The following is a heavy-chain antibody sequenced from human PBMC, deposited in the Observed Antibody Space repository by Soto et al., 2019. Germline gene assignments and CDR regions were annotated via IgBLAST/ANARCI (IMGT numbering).Heavy chain of an antibody. CDR2: ISGTGDST. CDR3: ASVFYHASVYASPVYFTHSEF. Sequence: GGSLRLSCAASGFTFGNYSMTWVRQAPGKGLEWVSAISGTGDSTYYADAVKGRFTISRYKSKNTLYLQMNRLRAEETAVYYCASVFYHASVYASPVYFTHSEFWGRGTLVTVSS. CDR1: GFTFGNYS. V-gene: IGHV3-23*01. J-gene: IGHJ4*02. D-gene: IGHD3-16*01.